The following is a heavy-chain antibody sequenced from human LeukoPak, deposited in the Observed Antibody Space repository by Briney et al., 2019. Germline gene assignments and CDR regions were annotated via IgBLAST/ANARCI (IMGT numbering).Heavy chain of an antibody. D-gene: IGHD6-13*01. V-gene: IGHV4-59*12. CDR3: ARDFAGYSSSWYFSHNWFDP. CDR1: GGSISSYY. Sequence: SETLSLTCTVSGGSISSYYWSWIRQPPGKGLEWIGYIYYSGSTNYNPSLKSRVTISVDTSKNQFSLKLSSVTAADTAVYYCARDFAGYSSSWYFSHNWFDPWGQGTLVTVSS. CDR2: IYYSGST. J-gene: IGHJ5*02.